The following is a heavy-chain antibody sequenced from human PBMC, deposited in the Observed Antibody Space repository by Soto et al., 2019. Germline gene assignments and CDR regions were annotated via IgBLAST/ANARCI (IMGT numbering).Heavy chain of an antibody. CDR2: ISFDGSNK. CDR1: GFTFSNYA. J-gene: IGHJ4*02. Sequence: QVQLVESGGGVVQPGRSLRLSCAASGFTFSNYAIHWVRQAPGKGLEWVAVISFDGSNKYYADSVKGRFTISRDNSKNTLYLQMNSLRAEDTAVYYCARDSDYDILTGYYGGIDYWGQGTLVTVSS. D-gene: IGHD3-9*01. CDR3: ARDSDYDILTGYYGGIDY. V-gene: IGHV3-30-3*01.